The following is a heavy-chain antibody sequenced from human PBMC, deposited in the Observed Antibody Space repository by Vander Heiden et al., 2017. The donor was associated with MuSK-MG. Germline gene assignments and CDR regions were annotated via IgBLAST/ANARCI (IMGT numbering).Heavy chain of an antibody. J-gene: IGHJ5*02. V-gene: IGHV1-2*02. CDR2: INPNSGDT. CDR1: GYTFTGSS. D-gene: IGHD2-2*01. Sequence: QEQLVPSGAEVQRPGSSVKVSCKASGYTFTGSSLPWVRQAPGQGRKWMGWINPNSGDTNYAQEFQDRVNRTSDASINTAVGELNSLTSDDAAVYYGERGGQVYCSSTSCYSFAWLDPWGQGTKVTVSS. CDR3: ERGGQVYCSSTSCYSFAWLDP.